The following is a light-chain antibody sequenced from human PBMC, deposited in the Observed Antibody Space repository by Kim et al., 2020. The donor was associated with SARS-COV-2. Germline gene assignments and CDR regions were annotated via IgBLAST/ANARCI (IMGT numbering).Light chain of an antibody. CDR1: QGITNY. CDR2: AAS. J-gene: IGKJ1*01. V-gene: IGKV1-16*02. Sequence: ASVGGTVAITFRTSQGITNYLAWFQQIPGKAPKSLIYAASSLHRGVPSKFRSSGSGTDFTLTISSLQPEDFATYCCHQYGFYPCTFAQGTKVGIK. CDR3: HQYGFYPCT.